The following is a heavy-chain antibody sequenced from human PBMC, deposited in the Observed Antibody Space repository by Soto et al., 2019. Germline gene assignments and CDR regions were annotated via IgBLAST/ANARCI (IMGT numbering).Heavy chain of an antibody. CDR3: ARDYSSSRYYGMDV. V-gene: IGHV3-11*01. D-gene: IGHD6-6*01. Sequence: QVQLVESGGSLVKPGGSLRLSCEASGFTFSDYYMSWIRQAPGKGLEWVSYISSSGSTIYYADSVKGRFTISRDNAKDSLYLQMNSLRAEDTAVYYCARDYSSSRYYGMDVWGQGTTVTVSS. CDR2: ISSSGSTI. J-gene: IGHJ6*02. CDR1: GFTFSDYY.